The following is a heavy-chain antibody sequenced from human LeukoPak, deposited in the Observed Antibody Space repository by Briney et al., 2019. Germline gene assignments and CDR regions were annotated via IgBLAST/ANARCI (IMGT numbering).Heavy chain of an antibody. Sequence: SETLSLTCSVSDDSITMYYWSWIRQPAGKGLEWIGRIYTSGSTNYNPSLKSRVTMSVDTSKNQFSLKLSSVTAADTAVYYCARGDIAVAGLFDYWGQGTLVTVSS. J-gene: IGHJ4*02. CDR1: DDSITMYY. V-gene: IGHV4-4*07. D-gene: IGHD6-19*01. CDR2: IYTSGST. CDR3: ARGDIAVAGLFDY.